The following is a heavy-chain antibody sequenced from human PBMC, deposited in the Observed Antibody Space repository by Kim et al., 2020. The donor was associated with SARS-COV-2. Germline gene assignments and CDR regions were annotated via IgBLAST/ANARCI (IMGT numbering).Heavy chain of an antibody. D-gene: IGHD3-22*01. CDR1: GFTFDDYA. V-gene: IGHV3-9*01. CDR3: AKDSPPPYDSSGFGYYFDY. Sequence: GGSLRLSCAASGFTFDDYAMHWVRQAPGKGLEWVSGISWNSGSIGYADSVKGRFTISRDNAKNSLYLQMNSLRAEDTALYYCAKDSPPPYDSSGFGYYFDYWGQGTLVTVSS. CDR2: ISWNSGSI. J-gene: IGHJ4*02.